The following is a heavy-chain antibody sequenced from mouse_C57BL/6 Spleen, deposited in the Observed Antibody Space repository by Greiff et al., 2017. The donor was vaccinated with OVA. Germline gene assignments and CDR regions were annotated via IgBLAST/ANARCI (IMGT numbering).Heavy chain of an antibody. J-gene: IGHJ2*01. Sequence: VQLQQSGPVLVKPGPSVKLSCKASGFTFTDYYMHWVKQIHGKSLEWIGLVYPYNGGTSYNQKFKGKVTLTVDTSSSTDYMELNSLTSEDSADYCCGRSGDGYGQFDYWGKGTTLTVSS. D-gene: IGHD2-2*01. CDR1: GFTFTDYY. CDR3: GRSGDGYGQFDY. V-gene: IGHV1-36*01. CDR2: VYPYNGGT.